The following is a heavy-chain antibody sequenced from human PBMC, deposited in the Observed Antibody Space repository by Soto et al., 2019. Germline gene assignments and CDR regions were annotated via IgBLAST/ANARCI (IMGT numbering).Heavy chain of an antibody. CDR3: GRDSGYSSGNSVNHCLDY. D-gene: IGHD3-10*01. CDR1: GFNFGIYW. J-gene: IGHJ4*01. Sequence: PGGSLRLSCATSGFNFGIYWMSWVRQAPGKGLEWVATIKGDASGKKYVDSVKGRLTTSRDNAKESRYLQMDSLRAEDTALSYCGRDSGYSSGNSVNHCLDYLGDGAPVTTSS. V-gene: IGHV3-7*01. CDR2: IKGDASGK.